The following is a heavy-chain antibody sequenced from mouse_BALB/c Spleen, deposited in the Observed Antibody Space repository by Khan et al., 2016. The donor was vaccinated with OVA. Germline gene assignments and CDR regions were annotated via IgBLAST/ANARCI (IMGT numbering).Heavy chain of an antibody. V-gene: IGHV2-9*02. CDR3: ARAYYYGAWFAY. Sequence: QVQLKESGPGLVAPSQSLSITCTVSGFSLTTYGVHWVRQPPGKGLEWLGVIWAGGSTNYNSALMSRLSISKDNSKSQAFLKRNSLQNDDTAMYYCARAYYYGAWFAYWGQGTLVTVSA. J-gene: IGHJ3*01. CDR1: GFSLTTYG. CDR2: IWAGGST. D-gene: IGHD1-1*01.